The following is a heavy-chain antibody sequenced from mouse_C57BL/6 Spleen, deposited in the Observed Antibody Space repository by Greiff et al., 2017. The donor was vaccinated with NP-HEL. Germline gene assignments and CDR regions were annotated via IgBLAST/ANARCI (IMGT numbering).Heavy chain of an antibody. CDR1: GYAFSSSW. V-gene: IGHV1-82*01. J-gene: IGHJ4*01. Sequence: QVQLKESGPELVKPGASVEISCKASGYAFSSSWMNWVKQRPGKGLEWIGRIYPGDGDTNYNGKFKGKATLTADKSSSTAYMQLSSLTSEDSAVYFCARAGSTPYYAMDYWGQGTSVTVSS. CDR3: ARAGSTPYYAMDY. CDR2: IYPGDGDT. D-gene: IGHD1-1*01.